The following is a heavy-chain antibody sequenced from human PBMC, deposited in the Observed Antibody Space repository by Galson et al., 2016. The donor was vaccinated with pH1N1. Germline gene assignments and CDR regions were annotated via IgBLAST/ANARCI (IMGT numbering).Heavy chain of an antibody. CDR3: ARFMYGDYDLSLDG. Sequence: PALVKPTQTLTLTCTFSGFSLSTSGMCVSWIRQPPGKALEWLALIDWDDDKYYRTSLKTRLTISKDTSKNQVVLTMTNMDPVDTATYYCARFMYGDYDLSLDGWGRGTTVPVSS. J-gene: IGHJ6*02. CDR2: IDWDDDK. CDR1: GFSLSTSGMC. V-gene: IGHV2-70*01. D-gene: IGHD4-17*01.